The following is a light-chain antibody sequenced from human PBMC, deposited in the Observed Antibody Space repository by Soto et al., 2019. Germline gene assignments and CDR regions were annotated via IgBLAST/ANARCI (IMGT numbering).Light chain of an antibody. CDR1: QSISSW. V-gene: IGKV1-5*01. J-gene: IGKJ1*01. CDR2: DAS. Sequence: DIQMTQSPSTLSASVGDRVTITCRASQSISSWLAWYQQKPGKAPKLLIYDASSLESGVPSRFRGSGSGTEFTLTISRLQPDDFATSYCQQYNSYSGTFGQGTKVEIK. CDR3: QQYNSYSGT.